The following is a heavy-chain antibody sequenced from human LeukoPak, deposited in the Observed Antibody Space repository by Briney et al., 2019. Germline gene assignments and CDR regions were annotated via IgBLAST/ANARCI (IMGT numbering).Heavy chain of an antibody. CDR2: IKQDGSEK. Sequence: GGTLRLSCAASGFTFSSYWMSWVRQAPGKGLEWVANIKQDGSEKYYVDSVKGRFTISRDNAKNSLYLQMNSLRAEDTAVYYCAGAAGTQKNYYYYYMDVWGKGTTVTVSS. J-gene: IGHJ6*03. V-gene: IGHV3-7*01. CDR1: GFTFSSYW. CDR3: AGAAGTQKNYYYYYMDV.